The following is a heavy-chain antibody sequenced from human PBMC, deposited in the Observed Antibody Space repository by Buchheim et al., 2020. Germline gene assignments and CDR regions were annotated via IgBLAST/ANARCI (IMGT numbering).Heavy chain of an antibody. Sequence: QVQLQQWGAGLLKPSETLSITCAVYGGSFSGYYWSWIRQPPGKGLEWIGEINHSGSTNYNTSLKNRVTISVDTSKNQFSHKVNSVTATDTAVYYCARSKKVPAAINYYYYMDVWGKGTT. CDR3: ARSKKVPAAINYYYYMDV. CDR2: INHSGST. V-gene: IGHV4-34*01. J-gene: IGHJ6*03. CDR1: GGSFSGYY. D-gene: IGHD2-2*02.